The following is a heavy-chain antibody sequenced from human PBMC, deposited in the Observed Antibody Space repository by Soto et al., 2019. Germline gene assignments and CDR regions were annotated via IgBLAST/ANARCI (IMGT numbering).Heavy chain of an antibody. J-gene: IGHJ4*02. CDR1: GYTFTSYD. V-gene: IGHV1-18*01. D-gene: IGHD5-12*01. CDR3: ARDYSRVATCYGY. CDR2: IRPTNGYT. Sequence: QVQLVQSGPEVKKPGASVKVSCKASGYTFTSYDITWVRQATGQGLEWMGWIRPTNGYTNYAEKHQGRVTVTTETATSTAYMELMSLRSDDTAVYYCARDYSRVATCYGYWGQGTLVTVSS.